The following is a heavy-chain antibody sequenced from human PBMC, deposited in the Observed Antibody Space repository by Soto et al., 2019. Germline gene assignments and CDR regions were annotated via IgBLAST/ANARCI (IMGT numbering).Heavy chain of an antibody. CDR1: GYTFTSYG. V-gene: IGHV1-18*04. CDR3: AREGYSSSSANFGY. J-gene: IGHJ4*02. CDR2: ISAYNGNT. D-gene: IGHD6-6*01. Sequence: ASVKVSCKASGYTFTSYGISWVRQAPGQGLEWMGWISAYNGNTNYAQKLQGRVTITADESTSTAYMELSSLRSEDTAVYYCAREGYSSSSANFGYWGQGTLVTVSS.